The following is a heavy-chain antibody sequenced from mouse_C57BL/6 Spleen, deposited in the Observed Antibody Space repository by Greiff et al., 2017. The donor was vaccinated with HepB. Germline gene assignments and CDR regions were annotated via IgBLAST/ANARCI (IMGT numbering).Heavy chain of an antibody. CDR3: AREKRGDGYYFAWFAY. CDR2: INPNYGTT. J-gene: IGHJ3*01. D-gene: IGHD2-3*01. CDR1: GYSFTDYN. V-gene: IGHV1-39*01. Sequence: VQLQQSGPELVKPGASVKISCKASGYSFTDYNMNWVKQSNGKSLEWIGVINPNYGTTSYNQKFKGKATLTVDQSSSTAYMQLNSLTSEDSAVYDCAREKRGDGYYFAWFAYWGQGTLVTVSA.